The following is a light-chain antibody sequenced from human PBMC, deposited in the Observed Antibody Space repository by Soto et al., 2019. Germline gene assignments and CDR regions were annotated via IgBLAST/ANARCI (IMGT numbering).Light chain of an antibody. Sequence: QSALTQPRSVSGSPGQSVTISCTGTSSDVGGYNYVSWYQQLPGKAPKLMIYDVTKRPSGVPDRFSGSKSGNTASLTISGLQAEDEADYHCCSFSGTYHWVFGGGTEVTVL. CDR2: DVT. V-gene: IGLV2-11*01. CDR3: CSFSGTYHWV. CDR1: SSDVGGYNY. J-gene: IGLJ3*02.